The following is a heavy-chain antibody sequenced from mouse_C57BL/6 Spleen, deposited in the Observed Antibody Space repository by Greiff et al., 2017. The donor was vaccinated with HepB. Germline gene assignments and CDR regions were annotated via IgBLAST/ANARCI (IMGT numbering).Heavy chain of an antibody. Sequence: QVQLQQPGAELVKPGASVKLSCKASGYTFTSYWMHWVKQRPGRGLEWIGRIDPNSGGTKYNEKFKSKATLTVDKPSSTAYMQLSSLTSEASAVYYCARSEGFYGNYHYYAMDYWGQGTSVTVSS. D-gene: IGHD2-1*01. CDR3: ARSEGFYGNYHYYAMDY. CDR1: GYTFTSYW. CDR2: IDPNSGGT. V-gene: IGHV1-72*01. J-gene: IGHJ4*01.